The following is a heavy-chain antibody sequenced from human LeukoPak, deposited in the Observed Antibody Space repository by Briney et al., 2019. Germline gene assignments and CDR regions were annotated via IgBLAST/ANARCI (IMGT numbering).Heavy chain of an antibody. J-gene: IGHJ4*02. D-gene: IGHD3-10*01. CDR3: AREGAYGSGRLQNDY. CDR2: INPNGGGT. CDR1: GYTFTGYY. Sequence: ASVKVSGKASGYTFTGYYMHWVRQAPGQGLEWMGWINPNGGGTNYAQKFQGRVTMTRDTSISTAYMELSRLRSDDTAVYYCAREGAYGSGRLQNDYWGQGTLVTVSS. V-gene: IGHV1-2*02.